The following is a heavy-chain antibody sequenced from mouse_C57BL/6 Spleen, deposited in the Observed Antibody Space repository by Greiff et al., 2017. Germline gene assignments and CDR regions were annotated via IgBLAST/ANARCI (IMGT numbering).Heavy chain of an antibody. J-gene: IGHJ4*01. V-gene: IGHV10-1*01. D-gene: IGHD2-3*01. CDR2: IRSKSNNYAT. Sequence: EVKLVESGGGLVQPKGSLKLSCAASGFSFNTYAMNWVRQAPETGLEWVARIRSKSNNYATYYAVSVKDRFTISRDDSESMLYLQMNNLKTEDTAMYYCVRGPYDCYCVWYSMDYWGQGTSVTVSS. CDR3: VRGPYDCYCVWYSMDY. CDR1: GFSFNTYA.